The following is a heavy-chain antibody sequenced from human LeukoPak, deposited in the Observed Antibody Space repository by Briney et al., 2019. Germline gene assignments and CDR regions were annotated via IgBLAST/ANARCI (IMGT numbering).Heavy chain of an antibody. CDR3: AKDENIVVVVAATFWF. V-gene: IGHV3-23*01. CDR1: GFTFSSYA. CDR2: ISGSGGST. D-gene: IGHD2-15*01. J-gene: IGHJ4*02. Sequence: GGSLRLSCAASGFTFSSYAMSWVRQAPGKGLEWVSAISGSGGSTYYADSVKGRFTISRDNSKNTLYLQMNSLRAEDTAVYYCAKDENIVVVVAATFWFWGQGTLVTVSS.